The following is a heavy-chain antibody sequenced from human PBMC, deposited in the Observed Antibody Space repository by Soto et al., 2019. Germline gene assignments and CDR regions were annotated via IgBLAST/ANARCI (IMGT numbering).Heavy chain of an antibody. D-gene: IGHD1-7*01. V-gene: IGHV2-5*02. CDR1: GFSLSTNGVG. Sequence: QITLKESGPTLVKPTQPLTLTCTFSGFSLSTNGVGVGWIRQPPGKALEWLAVIYWDDSKHYSPSLKSRLTITKYTSKNQVVLTMTNVDPVDTATYYCTRKGAGTTSFDHWGQGTLVTVSS. CDR2: IYWDDSK. J-gene: IGHJ4*02. CDR3: TRKGAGTTSFDH.